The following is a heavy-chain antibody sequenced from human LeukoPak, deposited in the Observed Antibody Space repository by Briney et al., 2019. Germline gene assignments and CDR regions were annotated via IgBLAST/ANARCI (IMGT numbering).Heavy chain of an antibody. V-gene: IGHV3-23*01. Sequence: PGGSLRLSCAASGFTFSSYAMSWVRQAPGKGLEWVSAISGSGGSTYYADSVKGRFTISRDNSKNTLYLQMNSLRAEDTAVYYCAKDGGRGLWFGELLRPRYFDYWGQGTLVTVSS. CDR2: ISGSGGST. CDR3: AKDGGRGLWFGELLRPRYFDY. J-gene: IGHJ4*02. CDR1: GFTFSSYA. D-gene: IGHD3-10*01.